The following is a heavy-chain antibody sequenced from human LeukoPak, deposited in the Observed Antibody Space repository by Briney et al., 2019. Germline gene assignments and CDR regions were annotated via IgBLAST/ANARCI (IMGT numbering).Heavy chain of an antibody. J-gene: IGHJ4*02. Sequence: GGSLRLSCAASGFTFSSYSMNWVRQAPGKGLEWVSSISSSSSYTNYADSVKGRFTISRDNAKNSLYLQMNSLRAEDTAVYYCARGYYGSGSYYFDYWGQGTLVTVSS. V-gene: IGHV3-21*04. CDR2: ISSSSSYT. CDR1: GFTFSSYS. CDR3: ARGYYGSGSYYFDY. D-gene: IGHD3-10*01.